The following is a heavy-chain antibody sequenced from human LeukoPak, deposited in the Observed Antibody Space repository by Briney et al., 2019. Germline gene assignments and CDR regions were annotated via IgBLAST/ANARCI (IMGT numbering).Heavy chain of an antibody. CDR1: GVSIRSYS. CDR3: AREEEGDYSDYFDY. Sequence: SETLSLTCSVSGVSIRSYSWSWIRQPSGKGLEWVGRIQTSGSTNYNPSLRSRVTMSVDTSKNQFSLKLSSVTAADTAVYYCAREEEGDYSDYFDYWGQGTLVTVSS. D-gene: IGHD2-15*01. V-gene: IGHV4-4*07. CDR2: IQTSGST. J-gene: IGHJ4*02.